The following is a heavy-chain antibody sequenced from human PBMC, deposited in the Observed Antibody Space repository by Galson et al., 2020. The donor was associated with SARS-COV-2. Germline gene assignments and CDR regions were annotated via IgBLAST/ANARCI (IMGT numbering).Heavy chain of an antibody. CDR1: GYTFSGHY. CDR3: TRGSNSSPFYHFDP. CDR2: INPNSGDT. D-gene: IGHD3-10*01. J-gene: IGHJ5*02. Sequence: ASVKVSCKASGYTFSGHYMHWVRLAPGQGLEWMGRINPNSGDTDVAQTFQGRVTMTTDTSLTTAYMELSRLTSDDTAVYYCTRGSNSSPFYHFDPWGQGTLVTVSS. V-gene: IGHV1-2*06.